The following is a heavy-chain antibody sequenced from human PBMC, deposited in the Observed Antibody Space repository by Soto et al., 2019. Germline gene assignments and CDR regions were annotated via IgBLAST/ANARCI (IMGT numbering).Heavy chain of an antibody. CDR1: GYTFTSYA. J-gene: IGHJ4*02. Sequence: QVQLVQSGAEVKKPGASVKVSCKASGYTFTSYAMHWVRQAPGQRIEWMGWINAGNGNTKYSQKFQGRVTITRDTSASTAYMELSSLRSEDTAVYYCARGEVLSYDDYWGQGTLVTVSS. CDR2: INAGNGNT. V-gene: IGHV1-3*01. D-gene: IGHD3-16*01. CDR3: ARGEVLSYDDY.